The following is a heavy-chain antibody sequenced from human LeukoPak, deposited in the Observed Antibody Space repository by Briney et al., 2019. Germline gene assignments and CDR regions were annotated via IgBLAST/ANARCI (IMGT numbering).Heavy chain of an antibody. J-gene: IGHJ6*02. CDR3: ARDLRTDIVVVPAAMRHYYYGMDV. CDR2: ISSSSSYI. Sequence: GGSLRLSCAASGITFSSYSMNWVRQAPGKGLEWVSSISSSSSYIYYADSVKGRFTISRDNAKNSLYLQMNSLRAEDTAVYYCARDLRTDIVVVPAAMRHYYYGMDVWGQGTTVTVSS. V-gene: IGHV3-21*01. CDR1: GITFSSYS. D-gene: IGHD2-2*01.